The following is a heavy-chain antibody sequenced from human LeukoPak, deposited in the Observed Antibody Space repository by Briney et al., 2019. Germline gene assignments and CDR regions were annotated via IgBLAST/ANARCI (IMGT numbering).Heavy chain of an antibody. CDR2: ITSNGRST. J-gene: IGHJ4*02. D-gene: IGHD2-2*01. V-gene: IGHV3-64D*06. CDR3: VNGRCSSTSCYGGDY. Sequence: PGGSLRLSCSASGFTFNNYAMHWVRQAPGKGLEYVSAITSNGRSTYYADSVKGRFTISRDNSKNTPYLQMSGLRAEDTAVYYCVNGRCSSTSCYGGDYWGQGTLVTVSS. CDR1: GFTFNNYA.